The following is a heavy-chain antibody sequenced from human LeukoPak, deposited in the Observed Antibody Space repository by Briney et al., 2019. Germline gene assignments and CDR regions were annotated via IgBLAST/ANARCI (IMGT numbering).Heavy chain of an antibody. CDR2: IYHSGST. Sequence: SETLSLTCAVSGGSISSGGYSWSWIRQPPGKGLEWIGYIYHSGSTYYNPSLKSRVTISVDRSKNQFSLKLSSVTAADTAVYYCARVVGWSSSWYQWWFDPWGQGTLVTVSS. V-gene: IGHV4-30-2*01. J-gene: IGHJ5*02. CDR3: ARVVGWSSSWYQWWFDP. D-gene: IGHD6-13*01. CDR1: GGSISSGGYS.